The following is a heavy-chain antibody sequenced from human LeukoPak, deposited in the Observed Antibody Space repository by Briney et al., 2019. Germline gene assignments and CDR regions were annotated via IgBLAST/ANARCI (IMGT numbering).Heavy chain of an antibody. CDR3: AKNGDRGAYCSGGSCYPYYYIDV. Sequence: GGSLRLSCAASGFTFSSYGMSWVRQAPGKGLEWVSAISATGGTTYYADSVKGRFTISRDNSKNTLYLQMNSLRAEDTAIYYCAKNGDRGAYCSGGSCYPYYYIDVWGKGTTVTISS. CDR1: GFTFSSYG. J-gene: IGHJ6*03. V-gene: IGHV3-23*01. CDR2: ISATGGTT. D-gene: IGHD2-15*01.